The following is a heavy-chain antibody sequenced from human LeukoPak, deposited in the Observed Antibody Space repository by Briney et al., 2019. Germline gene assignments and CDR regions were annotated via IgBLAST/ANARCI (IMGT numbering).Heavy chain of an antibody. CDR1: GYSFNSYW. Sequence: GASPKISCQGSGYSFNSYWIAWVRQLPGKGLEWMGIIYPGDSDTRYSPSFRGQITISADKSINTAYLRWSSLKASDTAMYYRARAYYCGGGSCKLEYWGQGTLVTVSS. CDR2: IYPGDSDT. D-gene: IGHD2-15*01. J-gene: IGHJ4*02. CDR3: ARAYYCGGGSCKLEY. V-gene: IGHV5-51*01.